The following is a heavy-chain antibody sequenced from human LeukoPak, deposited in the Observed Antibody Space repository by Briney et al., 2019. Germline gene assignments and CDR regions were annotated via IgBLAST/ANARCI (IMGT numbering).Heavy chain of an antibody. J-gene: IGHJ4*02. CDR2: INTDGSST. Sequence: GGSLRLSCAASGFTFSSYWMHWVRQAPGKGLVWVSRINTDGSSTNYADSVKGRFTISRDNAKNTLYLQVNSLRAEDTAVYYCATDRSSIAVRPHWGQGTQVTVSS. CDR3: ATDRSSIAVRPH. D-gene: IGHD6-6*01. CDR1: GFTFSSYW. V-gene: IGHV3-74*01.